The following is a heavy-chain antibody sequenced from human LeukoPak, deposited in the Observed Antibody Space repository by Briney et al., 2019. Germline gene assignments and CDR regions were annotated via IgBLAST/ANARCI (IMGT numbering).Heavy chain of an antibody. V-gene: IGHV3-15*01. CDR2: IKSKTYGGTA. D-gene: IGHD3-22*01. CDR1: AFTFNSAW. J-gene: IGHJ4*02. Sequence: GGSLRLSCAASAFTFNSAWMSWVRQAPGKGLEWVGRIKSKTYGGTADYAAPVKGRFTISRDDSKNTLYLQMNSLKIEDTAVYYCTTVGLSGYFDRSGYYYFDYWGQGTLVTVSS. CDR3: TTVGLSGYFDRSGYYYFDY.